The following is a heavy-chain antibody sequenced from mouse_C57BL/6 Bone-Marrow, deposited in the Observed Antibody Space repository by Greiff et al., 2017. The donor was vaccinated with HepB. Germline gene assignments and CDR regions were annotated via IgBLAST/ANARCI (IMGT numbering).Heavy chain of an antibody. CDR3: AREDYYGSSPGFAY. CDR2: ISNGGGST. J-gene: IGHJ3*01. Sequence: EVHLVESGGGLVQPGGSLKLSCAASGFTFSDYYMYWVRQTPEKRLEWVAYISNGGGSTYYPDTVKGRFTISRDNAKNTLYLQMSRLKSEDTAMYYCAREDYYGSSPGFAYWGQGTLVTVSA. D-gene: IGHD1-1*01. V-gene: IGHV5-12*01. CDR1: GFTFSDYY.